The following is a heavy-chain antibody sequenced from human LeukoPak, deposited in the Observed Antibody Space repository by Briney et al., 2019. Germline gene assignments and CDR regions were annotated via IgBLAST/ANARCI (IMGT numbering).Heavy chain of an antibody. CDR1: GFTFSDYY. V-gene: IGHV3-69-1*01. J-gene: IGHJ6*03. D-gene: IGHD2-2*01. CDR2: ITNSDAI. Sequence: KTGGSLRLSCEASGFTFSDYYMNWIRQAPGKGLEWVSYITNSDAIYYADSVKGRFTISRDNAKNSLYLQMNSLRAEDTAVYYCARGGRCSSNICYATYYYMDVWGKGTTVTVSS. CDR3: ARGGRCSSNICYATYYYMDV.